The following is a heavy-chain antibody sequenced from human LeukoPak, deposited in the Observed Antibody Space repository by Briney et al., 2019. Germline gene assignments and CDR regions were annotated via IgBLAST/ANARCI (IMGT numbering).Heavy chain of an antibody. CDR1: GFTFSSYE. Sequence: GGSLRLSCAASGFTFSSYEMNWVRQAPGKGLEWVSYISSSGSTIYYADSVKGRFTISRDNAKNSLYLQMNSLRAEDTAVYYCARVDLTPYYYYYYMDVWGKGTTVTISS. D-gene: IGHD3-9*01. CDR2: ISSSGSTI. V-gene: IGHV3-48*03. CDR3: ARVDLTPYYYYYYMDV. J-gene: IGHJ6*03.